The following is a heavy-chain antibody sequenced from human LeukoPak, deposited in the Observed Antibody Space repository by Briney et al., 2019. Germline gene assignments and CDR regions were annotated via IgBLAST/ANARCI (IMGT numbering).Heavy chain of an antibody. Sequence: ASVKVSCKASGYTFTSYDINWVRQATGQGLEWMGWMNPNSGNTGYAQKFQGRVTMTRNTSISTAHMELSSLRSEDTAVYYCARRYCSSTSCYQSDAFDIWGQGTMVTVSS. D-gene: IGHD2-2*01. CDR3: ARRYCSSTSCYQSDAFDI. CDR2: MNPNSGNT. J-gene: IGHJ3*02. CDR1: GYTFTSYD. V-gene: IGHV1-8*01.